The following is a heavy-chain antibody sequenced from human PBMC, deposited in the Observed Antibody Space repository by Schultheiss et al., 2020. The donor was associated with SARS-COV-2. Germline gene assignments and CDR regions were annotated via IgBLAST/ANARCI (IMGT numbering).Heavy chain of an antibody. V-gene: IGHV3-74*01. J-gene: IGHJ6*04. Sequence: GGSLRLSCAASGFTFSRYWMSWVRQAPGKGLEWVSRINSDGSSTSYADSVKGRFTISRDNAKNTLYLQMNSLRAGDTAVYYCARDCSSTSCYRYYYYGMDVWGKGTTVTVSS. CDR2: INSDGSST. CDR3: ARDCSSTSCYRYYYYGMDV. CDR1: GFTFSRYW. D-gene: IGHD2-2*01.